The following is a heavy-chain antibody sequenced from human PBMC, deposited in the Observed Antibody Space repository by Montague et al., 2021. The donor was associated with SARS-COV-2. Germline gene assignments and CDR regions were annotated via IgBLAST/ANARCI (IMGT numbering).Heavy chain of an antibody. J-gene: IGHJ6*02. CDR1: GGSVSSGSYY. CDR3: ARPGRAPVHYAMDV. CDR2: INYSGST. V-gene: IGHV4-61*01. Sequence: SETLSLTCTVSGGSVSSGSYYWSWIRQPPGKRLEWIGYINYSGSTNYNPSLKSRVTISVDMSRNRFSLKLRSVTAADTAIYYCARPGRAPVHYAMDVWGQGTTVTVSS.